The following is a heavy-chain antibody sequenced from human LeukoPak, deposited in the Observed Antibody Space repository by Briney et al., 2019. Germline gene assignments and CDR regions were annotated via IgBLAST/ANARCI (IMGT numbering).Heavy chain of an antibody. Sequence: NPSETLSLTCTVSGGSISSGGYYWSWIRQPPGKGLEWIGYIYHSGSTYYNPSLKSRVTISVDTSKNQFSLKLSSVTAADTAVYYCAREIDMVGYYDSSEGLSWGQGTLVTVSS. CDR2: IYHSGST. D-gene: IGHD3-22*01. CDR3: AREIDMVGYYDSSEGLS. J-gene: IGHJ4*02. CDR1: GGSISSGGYY. V-gene: IGHV4-30-2*05.